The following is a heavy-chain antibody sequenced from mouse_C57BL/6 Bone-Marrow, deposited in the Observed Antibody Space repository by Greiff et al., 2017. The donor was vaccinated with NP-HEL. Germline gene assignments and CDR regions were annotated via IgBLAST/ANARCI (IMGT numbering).Heavy chain of an antibody. CDR1: GYTFTSYW. Sequence: QVQLQQPGAELVKPGASVKMSCKASGYTFTSYWITWVKQRPGQGLEWIGDIYPGSGSTSYNEKFKSKATLTVDTSSSTAYMQLSSLTSEDSAVYYCARTAQATPYYAMDYWGQGTSVTVSS. J-gene: IGHJ4*01. V-gene: IGHV1-55*01. D-gene: IGHD3-2*02. CDR2: IYPGSGST. CDR3: ARTAQATPYYAMDY.